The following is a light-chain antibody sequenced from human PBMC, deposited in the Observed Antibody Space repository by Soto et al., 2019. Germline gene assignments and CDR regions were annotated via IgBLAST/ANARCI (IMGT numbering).Light chain of an antibody. J-gene: IGKJ5*01. CDR2: DAS. V-gene: IGKV3-11*01. CDR1: QSVSSY. Sequence: EIVLTQSPATLSLSPGERATLSCRASQSVSSYLAWYQQKPGQAPRLLIYDASNRATGIPARFSGSGSGTDFTLTIISLEPEDFAVYYCQQRSNWSRITFGQGKRLEIK. CDR3: QQRSNWSRIT.